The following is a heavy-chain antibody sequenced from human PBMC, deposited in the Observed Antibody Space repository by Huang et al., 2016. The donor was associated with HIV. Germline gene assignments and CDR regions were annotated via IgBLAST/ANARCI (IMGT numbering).Heavy chain of an antibody. V-gene: IGHV4-39*01. J-gene: IGHJ4*02. CDR1: GGSIGSSSYY. D-gene: IGHD6-19*01. CDR3: ARHMGIAVAGGPDY. CDR2: SYYGGST. Sequence: QLQLQESGPGLVKPSETLSLTCTVSGGSIGSSSYYWGWIRQPPGKGLEWSGTSYYGGSTYYTPSLRGRVTIFVDTSKNQFSLKLRSMTAADTAVYYCARHMGIAVAGGPDYWGQGTLVTVSS.